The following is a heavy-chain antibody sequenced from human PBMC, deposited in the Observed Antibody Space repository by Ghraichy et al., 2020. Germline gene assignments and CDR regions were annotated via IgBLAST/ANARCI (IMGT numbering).Heavy chain of an antibody. D-gene: IGHD5-18*01. CDR3: ARGHGRRPDERIQLYGIDY. V-gene: IGHV3-20*04. J-gene: IGHJ4*02. CDR2: INWHGYST. CDR1: GFTFGDYG. Sequence: GESLNISCSASGFTFGDYGMSWVRQGPGKGLEWVAGINWHGYSTGYVDSVKGRFTISRDNAKNSLYLQMNSLRDEDTAFYYCARGHGRRPDERIQLYGIDYWGQGTLVTVSS.